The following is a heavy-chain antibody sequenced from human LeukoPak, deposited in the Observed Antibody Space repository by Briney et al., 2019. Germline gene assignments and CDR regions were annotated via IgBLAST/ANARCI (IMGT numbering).Heavy chain of an antibody. Sequence: GGSLRLSCAASGFTFSSYAMSWVRQAPGKGLEWVSAIRGSGGSTYYADSVKGRFTISRDNSKNTLYLQMNSLRAEDTAVYYCAKDPGYSYGSYFDYWGQGTLVTVSS. CDR1: GFTFSSYA. CDR2: IRGSGGST. V-gene: IGHV3-23*01. D-gene: IGHD5-18*01. CDR3: AKDPGYSYGSYFDY. J-gene: IGHJ4*02.